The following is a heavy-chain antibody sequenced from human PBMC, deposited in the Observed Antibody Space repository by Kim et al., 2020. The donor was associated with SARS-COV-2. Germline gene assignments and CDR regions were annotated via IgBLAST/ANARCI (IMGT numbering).Heavy chain of an antibody. CDR2: ISGTGDNT. Sequence: GGSLRLSCAASGFTFSSYAMSWVRQAPGKGLEWVSEISGTGDNTYYADSVKGRFTISRDNSKNTLYLQMNTLRAEDTAVYYCAKAVTTTYYCYAMDVWGQGTTVTVSS. V-gene: IGHV3-23*01. D-gene: IGHD4-4*01. CDR1: GFTFSSYA. CDR3: AKAVTTTYYCYAMDV. J-gene: IGHJ6*02.